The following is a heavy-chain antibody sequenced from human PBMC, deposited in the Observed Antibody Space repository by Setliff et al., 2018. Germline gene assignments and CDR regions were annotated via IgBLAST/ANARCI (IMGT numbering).Heavy chain of an antibody. Sequence: PGGSLRLSCAASGFTFSSYWMSWVRQAPGKGLEWVANIKQDGSEKYYVDSVKGRFTISRDNAKNSLYLQMNSLRAEETAVYYCARDSHDSSGYYGYFDYWGQGTLFTVSS. CDR3: ARDSHDSSGYYGYFDY. CDR1: GFTFSSYW. J-gene: IGHJ4*02. D-gene: IGHD3-22*01. V-gene: IGHV3-7*01. CDR2: IKQDGSEK.